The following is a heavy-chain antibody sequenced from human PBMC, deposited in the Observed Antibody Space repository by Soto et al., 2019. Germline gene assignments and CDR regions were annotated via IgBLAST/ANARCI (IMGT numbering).Heavy chain of an antibody. CDR1: GGTVSRFY. D-gene: IGHD6-13*01. V-gene: IGHV4-34*01. CDR3: ARGHDSSSYSFFQY. Sequence: SETLSLTCDVYGGTVSRFYWSWIRQPPGKGLEWIGEMNHSGYSNYNPSLKSRAAISVDTSKNQVSLRVNSVTAADTAVYFCARGHDSSSYSFFQYWGQGTLVTVSS. CDR2: MNHSGYS. J-gene: IGHJ1*01.